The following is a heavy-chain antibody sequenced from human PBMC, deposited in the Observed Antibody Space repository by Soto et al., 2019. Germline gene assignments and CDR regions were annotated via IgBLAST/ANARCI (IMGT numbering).Heavy chain of an antibody. J-gene: IGHJ4*02. CDR1: GFTFTNYW. CDR3: ARDMGVFWSGYPEGGFDY. D-gene: IGHD3-3*01. V-gene: IGHV3-7*01. Sequence: EAQLVESGGAFVQPGGSMRLSCAASGFTFTNYWMSWVRQAPGKGLEWVANIKQDGSEKYYADSAKGRFIISRDNAKTSLYLQMNSLRAEDTAVYYCARDMGVFWSGYPEGGFDYWGQGTPVTVSS. CDR2: IKQDGSEK.